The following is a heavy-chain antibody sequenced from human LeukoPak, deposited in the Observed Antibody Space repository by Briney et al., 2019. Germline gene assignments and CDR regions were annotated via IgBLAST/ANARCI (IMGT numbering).Heavy chain of an antibody. CDR2: ISSSGASK. J-gene: IGHJ6*03. CDR1: GFTFGSYA. CDR3: AKLFIALQWLVPMDV. Sequence: PGGSLRLSCAASGFTFGSYAMGWVRQAPGKGLEWISAISSSGASKYYADSVKGRFTISRDNSKNTLYLQMNSLRAEDTAVYYCAKLFIALQWLVPMDVWGKGTTVTVS. V-gene: IGHV3-23*01. D-gene: IGHD6-19*01.